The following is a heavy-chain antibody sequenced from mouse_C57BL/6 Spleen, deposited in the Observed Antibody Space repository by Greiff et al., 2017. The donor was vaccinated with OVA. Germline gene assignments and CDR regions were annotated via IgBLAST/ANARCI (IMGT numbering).Heavy chain of an antibody. CDR1: GYTFTDYY. CDR3: ARGPDSGYFDV. CDR2: INPNNGGT. D-gene: IGHD3-2*01. J-gene: IGHJ1*03. Sequence: VQLQQSGPELVKPGASVKISCKASGYTFTDYYMNWVKQSHGKSLEWIGDINPNNGGTSYNQKFKGKATLTVDKSSSTAYMELRSLTSEDSAVYYCARGPDSGYFDVWGTGTTVTVSS. V-gene: IGHV1-26*01.